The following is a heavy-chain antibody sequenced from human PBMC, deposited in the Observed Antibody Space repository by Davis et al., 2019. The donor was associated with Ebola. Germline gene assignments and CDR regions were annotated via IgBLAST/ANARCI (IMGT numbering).Heavy chain of an antibody. Sequence: ASVKVSCKASGYTFTSYYMHWVRQAPGQGLEWMGIINPSGGSTSYAQKFQGRVTMTRDTSTSTVYMELSSLRSEDTAVYYCARDPPSAVAGGDNWFDPWGQGTLVTVSS. V-gene: IGHV1-46*01. J-gene: IGHJ5*02. CDR1: GYTFTSYY. D-gene: IGHD6-19*01. CDR3: ARDPPSAVAGGDNWFDP. CDR2: INPSGGST.